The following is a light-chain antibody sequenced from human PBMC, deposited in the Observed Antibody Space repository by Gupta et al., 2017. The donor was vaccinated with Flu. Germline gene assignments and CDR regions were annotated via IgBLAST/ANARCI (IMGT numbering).Light chain of an antibody. V-gene: IGKV1-39*01. CDR3: QQRDGSSIS. J-gene: IGKJ3*01. CDR2: AAS. Sequence: DIQMTQSPSSLSASVGDRVTITCRPSQRIAKYLNWYQQKPGRAPKLLIYAASTLQRGVPSRFSGSGSETDFTLTISRLQPEDFATYYCQQRDGSSISFGHGTKVDVK. CDR1: QRIAKY.